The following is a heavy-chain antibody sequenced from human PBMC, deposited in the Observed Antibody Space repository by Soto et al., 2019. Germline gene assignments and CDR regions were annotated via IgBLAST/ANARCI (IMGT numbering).Heavy chain of an antibody. J-gene: IGHJ4*02. CDR3: ASRIAVAGAFDH. D-gene: IGHD6-19*01. V-gene: IGHV1-3*01. Sequence: ASVKVSCKASGYTITNHAMHWVRQAPGQRIEWMGWINAGNGDTKYSQKFQDRVTLIADTSANTVYMELSSLKSEDTAVYYCASRIAVAGAFDHWGQGTLVTVSS. CDR1: GYTITNHA. CDR2: INAGNGDT.